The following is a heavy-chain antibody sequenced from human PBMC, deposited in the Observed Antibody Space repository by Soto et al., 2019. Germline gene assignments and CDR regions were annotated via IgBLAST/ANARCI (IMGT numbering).Heavy chain of an antibody. CDR3: AGGPNWNDVCLDY. V-gene: IGHV1-69*02. Sequence: SVKVSCKASGGTFSSYTISWVRQAPGQGLEWMGRIIPILGIANYAQKFQGRVTITADKSTSTAYMELSSLRSEDTAVYYCAGGPNWNDVCLDYWGQGTLVTVSS. J-gene: IGHJ4*02. CDR1: GGTFSSYT. CDR2: IIPILGIA. D-gene: IGHD1-1*01.